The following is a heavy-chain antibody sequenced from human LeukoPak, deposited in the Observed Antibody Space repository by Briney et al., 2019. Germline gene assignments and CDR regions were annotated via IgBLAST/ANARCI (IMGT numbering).Heavy chain of an antibody. Sequence: GGCLRLSCAASGFTFGTYWMTWVRQAPGKGLEWGANINQDGSETLYMDSVKGRFTVSRDNAKNSLFLQMNSLRTEDTALYYCARGWSCVSTHCYSYFDPWGQGTLVTVSS. CDR1: GFTFGTYW. J-gene: IGHJ5*02. D-gene: IGHD2-2*02. CDR3: ARGWSCVSTHCYSYFDP. CDR2: INQDGSET. V-gene: IGHV3-7*03.